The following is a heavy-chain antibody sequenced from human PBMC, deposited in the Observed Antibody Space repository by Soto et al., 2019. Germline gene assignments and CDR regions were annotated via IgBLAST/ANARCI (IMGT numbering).Heavy chain of an antibody. CDR1: GDSISRYY. V-gene: IGHV4-59*01. D-gene: IGHD4-17*01. Sequence: QVQLQESGPGLVKPSETLSLTCTVSGDSISRYYWSWIRQPPGKGLEWIGYIYNSGSTNYNPSLTNRVTISEDTSKNQFSLKLRSVTAADTAVYYCVRDVVDFGDPPERLADYLGMDVWGQGTTVTVSS. CDR2: IYNSGST. J-gene: IGHJ6*02. CDR3: VRDVVDFGDPPERLADYLGMDV.